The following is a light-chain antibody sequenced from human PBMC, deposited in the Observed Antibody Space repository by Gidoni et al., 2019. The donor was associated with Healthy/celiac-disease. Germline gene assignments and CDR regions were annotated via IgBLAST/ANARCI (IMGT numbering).Light chain of an antibody. CDR2: EVS. J-gene: IGLJ2*01. Sequence: QSALTQPASVSGSPGQSITISCTGTSSDVGGYNYVTWYQQHPGKAPKLMIYEVSTRPSGVPDRFSGSKSGNTASLTISGLQAEDEADYYCSSYTSSSTPRVFGGGTKLTVL. V-gene: IGLV2-14*01. CDR3: SSYTSSSTPRV. CDR1: SSDVGGYNY.